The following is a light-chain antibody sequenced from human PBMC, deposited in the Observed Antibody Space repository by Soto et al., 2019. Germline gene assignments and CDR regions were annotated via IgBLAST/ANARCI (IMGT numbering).Light chain of an antibody. CDR3: GTWINTLSADV. CDR2: ETN. J-gene: IGLJ1*01. V-gene: IGLV1-51*02. CDR1: SSDIGNNY. Sequence: QSVLTQPPSVSPAPGQKVTISCFGSSSDIGNNYVSWYQHLPGTAPKLLTYETNKRHSGIPDRFSGSKSGTSATLDITGLPAGDEADYSWGTWINTLSADVSGTGSKV.